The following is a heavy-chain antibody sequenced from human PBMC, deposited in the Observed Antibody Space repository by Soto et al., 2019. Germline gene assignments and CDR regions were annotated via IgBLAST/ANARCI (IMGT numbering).Heavy chain of an antibody. D-gene: IGHD3-10*01. CDR1: GFTLSTFA. V-gene: IGHV3-30-3*02. Sequence: AGGSQRLSCAVSGFTLSTFAMHWVRQAPGKGLEWVATTSYDGLNTFYGESVRGRFSISRETSKNTLFLQMNSLKTEDTAVYYCAKSSSGLRDYFDSWGRGTLVTVSS. CDR3: AKSSSGLRDYFDS. CDR2: TSYDGLNT. J-gene: IGHJ4*02.